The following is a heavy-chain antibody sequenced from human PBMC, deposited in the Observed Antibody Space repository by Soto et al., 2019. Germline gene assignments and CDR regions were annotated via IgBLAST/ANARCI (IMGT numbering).Heavy chain of an antibody. J-gene: IGHJ3*02. Sequence: QVQLVQSGAEVKKPGSSVKVSCKASGGTFSSYAISWVRQAPGQGLEWRGGIIPIFGTANYAQKFQGIVTITADESTSTAYMELSSLRSEDTAVYYCARAPLVVDNPPDAFDIWGQGTMVTVSS. CDR2: IIPIFGTA. CDR3: ARAPLVVDNPPDAFDI. CDR1: GGTFSSYA. D-gene: IGHD6-6*01. V-gene: IGHV1-69*12.